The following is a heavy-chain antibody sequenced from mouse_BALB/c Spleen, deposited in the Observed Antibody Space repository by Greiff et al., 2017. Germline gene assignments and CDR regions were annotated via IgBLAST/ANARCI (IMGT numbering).Heavy chain of an antibody. CDR2: ISSGGSYT. CDR1: GFTFSSYG. J-gene: IGHJ4*01. V-gene: IGHV5-6*01. D-gene: IGHD1-1*01. Sequence: EVKLVESGGDLVKPGGSLKLSCAASGFTFSSYGMSWVRQTPDKRLEWVATISSGGSYTYYPDSVKGRFTISRDNAKNTLYLQMSSLKSEDTAMYYCARRGYYGSRGYYAMDYWGQGTSVTVSS. CDR3: ARRGYYGSRGYYAMDY.